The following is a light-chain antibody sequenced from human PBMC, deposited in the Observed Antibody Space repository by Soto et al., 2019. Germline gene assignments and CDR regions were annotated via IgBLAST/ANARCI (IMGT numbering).Light chain of an antibody. V-gene: IGLV2-14*01. J-gene: IGLJ3*02. Sequence: QSALTQPASVSGSAGKSITISCSGTMRDVGAYNLVSWYQQHPGPAPKLIIYEVRNRPSGISSRFSGSRSGNPASLPISGLKSEDEGDYYCSAYTARSTLVFGGGTKLTVL. CDR2: EVR. CDR1: MRDVGAYNL. CDR3: SAYTARSTLV.